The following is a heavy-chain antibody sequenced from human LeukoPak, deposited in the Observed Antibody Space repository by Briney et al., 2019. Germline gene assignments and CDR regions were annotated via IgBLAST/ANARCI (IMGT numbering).Heavy chain of an antibody. V-gene: IGHV5-51*01. J-gene: IGHJ3*02. D-gene: IGHD4-17*01. CDR1: GYSFTSYW. CDR2: IYPGDSNT. Sequence: GESLKISCQVSGYSFTSYWIAWVRQMPGKGLEWMGIIYPGDSNTRYSPSFQGQVTISADKSISTAYLQWSSLKASDTAMYYCAKFIRSTVTAPYAFDIWGQGTMVTVSS. CDR3: AKFIRSTVTAPYAFDI.